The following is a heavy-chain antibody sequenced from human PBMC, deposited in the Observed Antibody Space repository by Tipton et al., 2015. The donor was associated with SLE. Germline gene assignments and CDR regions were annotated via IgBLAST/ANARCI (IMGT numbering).Heavy chain of an antibody. J-gene: IGHJ2*01. Sequence: SLRLSCAGRGFTFSSYAMSWVRQAPGKGLEWVSVIYSGGSTYYADSVKGRFTISRDNSKNTLYLQMNSLRAEDTAVYYCASKMGTYYYGSGRPSDWYFDLWGRGTLVTVSS. CDR3: ASKMGTYYYGSGRPSDWYFDL. CDR2: IYSGGST. V-gene: IGHV3-23*03. D-gene: IGHD3-10*01. CDR1: GFTFSSYA.